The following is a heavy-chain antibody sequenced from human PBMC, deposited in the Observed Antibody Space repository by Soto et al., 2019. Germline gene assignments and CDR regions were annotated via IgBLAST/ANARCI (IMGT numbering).Heavy chain of an antibody. D-gene: IGHD3-10*01. CDR3: AKDIKYGSGFDP. Sequence: SETQYLMYSVADGYIVSHYCSCIKQTPQKGLEWIGCVSYSGSNNYNPSLESRVTISVDTSKNQFSLKLSSVTAADAAVYYCAKDIKYGSGFDPWGQGILVTVSS. CDR1: DGYIVSHY. V-gene: IGHV4-59*11. CDR2: VSYSGSN. J-gene: IGHJ5*02.